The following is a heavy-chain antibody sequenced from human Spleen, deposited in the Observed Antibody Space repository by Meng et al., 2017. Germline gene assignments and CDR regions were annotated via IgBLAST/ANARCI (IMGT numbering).Heavy chain of an antibody. CDR2: IYHSGST. D-gene: IGHD6-25*01. CDR3: ARDPGSTGWPFDY. CDR1: GYSISSGYY. Sequence: SETLSLTCAVSGYSISSGYYWGWIRQPPGKGLEWIGSIYHSGSTYYNPSLKSRVTISVETSKNQFSLKLNSVTAADTAVYYCARDPGSTGWPFDYWGQGTLVTVSS. J-gene: IGHJ4*02. V-gene: IGHV4-38-2*02.